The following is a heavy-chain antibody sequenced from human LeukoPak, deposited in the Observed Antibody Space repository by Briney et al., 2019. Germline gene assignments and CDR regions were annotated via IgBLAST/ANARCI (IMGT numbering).Heavy chain of an antibody. D-gene: IGHD3-10*01. J-gene: IGHJ4*02. CDR2: IYTSGST. CDR3: ARDEKSGSGSYYYY. V-gene: IGHV4-4*07. CDR1: GGSISSYY. Sequence: SETLSLTCTVSGGSISSYYWSWIRQPAGKGLEWIGRIYTSGSTNYNPSLKSRVTMSVDTSKNQFSLKLSSVTAADTAVYYCARDEKSGSGSYYYYWGQGTLVTVSS.